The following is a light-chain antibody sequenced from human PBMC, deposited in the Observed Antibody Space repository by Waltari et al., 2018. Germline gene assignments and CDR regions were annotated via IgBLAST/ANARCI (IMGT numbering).Light chain of an antibody. CDR3: QQYSSSPQT. J-gene: IGKJ1*01. CDR2: GAS. V-gene: IGKV3-20*01. CDR1: QSISINY. Sequence: EVVLTQSPGTLSLSPGERAILSCRASQSISINYLAWYQQKPGQAPRLLLYGASSRATGSPYRFSGGGSGTDFTLTISRLEPEDFAMYYCQQYSSSPQTFGQGTKVEIK.